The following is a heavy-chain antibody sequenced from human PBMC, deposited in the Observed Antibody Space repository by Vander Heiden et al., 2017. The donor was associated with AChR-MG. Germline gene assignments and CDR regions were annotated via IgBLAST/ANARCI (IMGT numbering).Heavy chain of an antibody. Sequence: EVQLVQSGAEVKKPGESLKISCKGSGYSFTSYWIGWVRQMPGKGLEWMGIIYPGDSDTRYSPSFQGQVTISADKSISTAYLQWSSLKASDTAMYYCARPGGYCSSTSCYHGLVNYWGQGTLVTVSS. CDR1: GYSFTSYW. V-gene: IGHV5-51*01. CDR3: ARPGGYCSSTSCYHGLVNY. D-gene: IGHD2-2*03. CDR2: IYPGDSDT. J-gene: IGHJ4*02.